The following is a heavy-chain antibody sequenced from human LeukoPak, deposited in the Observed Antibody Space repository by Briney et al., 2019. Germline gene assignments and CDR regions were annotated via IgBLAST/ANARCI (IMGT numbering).Heavy chain of an antibody. D-gene: IGHD6-19*01. CDR1: GGSFSGYY. Sequence: SETLSLTCAVYGGSFSGYYWSWIRQPPGKGLEWIGEINHSGSTNYNPSLKSRVTISVDTSKNQFSLTLSSVTAADTAVYYCARDAYNNGWYVFDYWGQGSLVTVSS. V-gene: IGHV4-34*01. CDR3: ARDAYNNGWYVFDY. CDR2: INHSGST. J-gene: IGHJ4*02.